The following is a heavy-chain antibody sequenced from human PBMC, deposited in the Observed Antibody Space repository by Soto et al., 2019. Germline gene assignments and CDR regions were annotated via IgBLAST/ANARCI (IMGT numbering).Heavy chain of an antibody. CDR1: GGSISSGGYY. CDR2: IYYSGST. Sequence: SETLSLTCTVSGGSISSGGYYWSWIRQHPGKGLEWIGYIYYSGSTYYNPSLKSRVTISVDTSKNQFSLKLSSVTAADTAVYYCARDMITFGGYDAFDIWGQGTMVTVSS. J-gene: IGHJ3*02. V-gene: IGHV4-31*03. CDR3: ARDMITFGGYDAFDI. D-gene: IGHD3-16*01.